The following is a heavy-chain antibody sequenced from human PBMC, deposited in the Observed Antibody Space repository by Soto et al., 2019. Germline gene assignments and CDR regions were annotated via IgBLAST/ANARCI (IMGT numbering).Heavy chain of an antibody. V-gene: IGHV3-30-3*01. CDR2: ISYDGSNK. Sequence: GGSLRLSCAASGFTFSSYAMHWVRQAPGKGLEWVAVISYDGSNKYYADSVKGRFTISRDNSKNTLYLQMNSLRAEDTAVYYCARSDTAMAPYYGMDVWGQGTTVTVSS. CDR3: ARSDTAMAPYYGMDV. D-gene: IGHD5-18*01. J-gene: IGHJ6*02. CDR1: GFTFSSYA.